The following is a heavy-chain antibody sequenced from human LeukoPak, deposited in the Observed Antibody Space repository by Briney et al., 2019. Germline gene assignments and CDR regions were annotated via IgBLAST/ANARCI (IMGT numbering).Heavy chain of an antibody. V-gene: IGHV4-59*01. Sequence: PSETLSLTCTVSGGSISSYYWSWIRQPPGKGLEWIGYIYYSGSTNYNPSLKSRVTISVDTSKNQFSLKLSSVTAADTAVYYCAGGRCSSTSCRRRFDYWGQGTLVTVSS. J-gene: IGHJ4*02. CDR2: IYYSGST. CDR3: AGGRCSSTSCRRRFDY. D-gene: IGHD2-2*01. CDR1: GGSISSYY.